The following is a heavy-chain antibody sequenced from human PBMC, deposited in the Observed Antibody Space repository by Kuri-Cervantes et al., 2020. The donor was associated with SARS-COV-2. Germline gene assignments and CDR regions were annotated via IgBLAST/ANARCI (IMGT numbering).Heavy chain of an antibody. CDR1: GYTFTSYY. J-gene: IGHJ5*02. V-gene: IGHV1-46*01. D-gene: IGHD2-2*01. Sequence: ASVKVSCKASGYTFTSYYMHWVRQAPGQGLEWMGIINPSGGGTNYAQKLQGRVTMTTDTSTSTAYMELRSLRSDDTAVYYCARDSIPTLGYCSSTSCYVPYNWFDPWGQGTLVTVSS. CDR3: ARDSIPTLGYCSSTSCYVPYNWFDP. CDR2: INPSGGGT.